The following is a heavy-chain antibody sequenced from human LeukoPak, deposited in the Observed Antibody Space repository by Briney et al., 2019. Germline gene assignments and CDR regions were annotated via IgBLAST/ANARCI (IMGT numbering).Heavy chain of an antibody. CDR3: ARDGGYSYDGAVDY. CDR2: ISYDGSNK. D-gene: IGHD5-18*01. CDR1: GFTFSSYA. Sequence: PGGSLRLSCAASGFTFSSYAMHWVRQAPGKGLEWVAVISYDGSNKYYADSVKGRFTISRVNSKNTLYLQMNSLRAEDTAVYYCARDGGYSYDGAVDYWGQGTLVTVSS. J-gene: IGHJ4*02. V-gene: IGHV3-30-3*01.